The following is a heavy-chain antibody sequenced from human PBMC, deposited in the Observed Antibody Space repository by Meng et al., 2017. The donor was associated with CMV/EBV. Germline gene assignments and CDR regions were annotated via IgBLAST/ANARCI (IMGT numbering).Heavy chain of an antibody. Sequence: GESLKISCAASGFTFSSYSMNWVRQAPGKGLEWVSSISSSSSYIYYADSVKGRFIISRDNAKNSLYLQMNSLRAEDTAVYYCAREGYCSGGSCNSDYWGQGTLVTVSS. CDR1: GFTFSSYS. J-gene: IGHJ4*02. V-gene: IGHV3-21*01. CDR3: AREGYCSGGSCNSDY. D-gene: IGHD2-15*01. CDR2: ISSSSSYI.